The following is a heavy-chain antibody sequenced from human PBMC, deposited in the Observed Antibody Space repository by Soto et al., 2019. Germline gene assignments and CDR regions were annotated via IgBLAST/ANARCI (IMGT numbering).Heavy chain of an antibody. V-gene: IGHV4-30-4*08. CDR2: IYYSGST. CDR3: ASYDFWSGSQNPLDY. CDR1: GGSISSGYYY. D-gene: IGHD3-3*01. J-gene: IGHJ4*02. Sequence: PSETLSLTCTVSGGSISSGYYYWSWLRQPPGKGREWIGYIYYSGSTYYNPSIKSRVTISVDTSKNQFSLKLSSVAAADTAVYYCASYDFWSGSQNPLDYWGQGTLVTVSS.